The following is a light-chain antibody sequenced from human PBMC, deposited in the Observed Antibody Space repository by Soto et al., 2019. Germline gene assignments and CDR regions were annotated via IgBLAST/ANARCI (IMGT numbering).Light chain of an antibody. CDR2: GAS. V-gene: IGKV3-15*01. CDR3: QQYNNWPRA. J-gene: IGKJ1*01. Sequence: EVVMTQSPATLSVSPGERATLSCRASQSVSRSLAWYQQKPGKAPRLLIYGASTRATGIPARFSGSGSGTEFTLTISSLQSEDFAVYYCQQYNNWPRAFGQGAKVEIK. CDR1: QSVSRS.